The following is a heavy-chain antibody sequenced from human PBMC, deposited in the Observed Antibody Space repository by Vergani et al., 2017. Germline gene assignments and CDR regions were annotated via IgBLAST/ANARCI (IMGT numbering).Heavy chain of an antibody. CDR3: ARVNTETNGHLYYYYYMDV. D-gene: IGHD4-11*01. CDR2: IDHTGRP. Sequence: QVQLQQWGGGLLKPSETLSLTCVVNGGSFTSYHWTWIRQSPGEGLEWVGDIDHTGRPDYNPSLKSLLTMSVDKSRNQFSLTLNSVTATDTAIYFCARVNTETNGHLYYYYYMDVWGQGTAVTVSS. V-gene: IGHV4-34*01. J-gene: IGHJ6*03. CDR1: GGSFTSYH.